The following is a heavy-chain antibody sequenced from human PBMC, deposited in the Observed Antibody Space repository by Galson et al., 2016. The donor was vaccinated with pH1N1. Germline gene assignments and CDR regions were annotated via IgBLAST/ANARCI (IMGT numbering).Heavy chain of an antibody. J-gene: IGHJ4*02. CDR3: ARRYYFDY. V-gene: IGHV1-46*01. CDR2: IDTSDGTT. Sequence: SVKVSCKASGYSVTRYYMHWIRQAPGQGLEWMGIIDTSDGTTTYSQKFQDSISLTRDTSTNSVYMELINLRPGDSATYCCARRYYFDYWGQGTLVTVSS. CDR1: GYSVTRYY.